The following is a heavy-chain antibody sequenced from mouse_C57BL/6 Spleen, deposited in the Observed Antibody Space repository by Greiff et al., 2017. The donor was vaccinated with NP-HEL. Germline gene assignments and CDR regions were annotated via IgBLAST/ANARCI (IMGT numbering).Heavy chain of an antibody. CDR1: GYTFTSYG. J-gene: IGHJ2*01. Sequence: VKLQESGAELARPGASVKLSCKASGYTFTSYGISWVKQRTGQGLEWIGEIYPRSGNTYYNEKFKGKATLTADKSSSTAYMELRSLTSEDSAVYFCARAGYDDAYYFDYWGQGTTLTVSS. V-gene: IGHV1-81*01. CDR3: ARAGYDDAYYFDY. D-gene: IGHD2-2*01. CDR2: IYPRSGNT.